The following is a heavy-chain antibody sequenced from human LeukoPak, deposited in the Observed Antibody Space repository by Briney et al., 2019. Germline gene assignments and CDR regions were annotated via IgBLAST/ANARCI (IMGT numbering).Heavy chain of an antibody. V-gene: IGHV4-34*01. CDR3: ARESGSGYYGGDY. CDR2: INHSGST. J-gene: IGHJ4*02. CDR1: GGSFSGYY. Sequence: SETLSLTCAVYGGSFSGYYWSWIRQPPGKGLEWIGEINHSGSTNYNPSLKSRVTISVDTSKNQFSLKLSSVTAADTAVYYCARESGSGYYGGDYWGQGTLVTVSS. D-gene: IGHD3-22*01.